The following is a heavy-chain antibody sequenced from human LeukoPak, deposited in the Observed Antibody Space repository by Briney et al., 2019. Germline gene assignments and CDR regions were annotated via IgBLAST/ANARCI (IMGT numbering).Heavy chain of an antibody. CDR3: ARGPTPGTPPDY. D-gene: IGHD1-1*01. V-gene: IGHV3-30-3*01. CDR2: ISYDGSNK. Sequence: GGSLRLSCAASGVTFSSYAMHWVRQTPGKGLEWVAVISYDGSNKYYADSVKGRLTISRDNSKNTLYLQMNSLRAEDTAVYHCARGPTPGTPPDYWGQGTLVTVSS. CDR1: GVTFSSYA. J-gene: IGHJ4*02.